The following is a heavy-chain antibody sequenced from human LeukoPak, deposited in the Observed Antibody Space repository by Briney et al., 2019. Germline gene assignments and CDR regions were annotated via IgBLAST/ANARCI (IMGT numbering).Heavy chain of an antibody. CDR2: ISSSSSYI. J-gene: IGHJ4*02. Sequence: GGSLRLSCAASGFTFSSYSMNWVRQAPGKGLEWVSSISSSSSYIYYADSVKGRFTISRDNAKNSLYLQTNSLRAEDTAVYYCARGYGDYFDYWGQGTLVTVSS. V-gene: IGHV3-21*01. D-gene: IGHD4-17*01. CDR3: ARGYGDYFDY. CDR1: GFTFSSYS.